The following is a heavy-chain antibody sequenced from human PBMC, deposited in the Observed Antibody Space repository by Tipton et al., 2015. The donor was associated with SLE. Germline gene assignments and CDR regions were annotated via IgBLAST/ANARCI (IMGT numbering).Heavy chain of an antibody. CDR2: IYHSGST. CDR1: GYSISSGYY. D-gene: IGHD6-13*01. J-gene: IGHJ4*02. Sequence: LRLSCAVSGYSISSGYYWGWIRQPPGKGLEWIGSIYHSGSTYYNPSLKSRVTISVDTSKNQFSLKLSSVTAADTAVFYCARDYELQLVGHFDYWGQGTLVTVSP. CDR3: ARDYELQLVGHFDY. V-gene: IGHV4-38-2*02.